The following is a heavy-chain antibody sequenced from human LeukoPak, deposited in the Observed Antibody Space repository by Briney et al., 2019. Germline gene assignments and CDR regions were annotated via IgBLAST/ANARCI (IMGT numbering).Heavy chain of an antibody. D-gene: IGHD2-15*01. CDR2: ISNNGGYT. Sequence: GGSLRLSCAASGSTFSSSAMSWVRQAPGKGLEWVSAISNNGGYTYYADSVQGRFTISRDNSKSTLCLQMNSLRAEDTAVYYCAKQLGYCSDGSCYFPYWGQGALVTVSS. J-gene: IGHJ4*02. CDR3: AKQLGYCSDGSCYFPY. V-gene: IGHV3-23*01. CDR1: GSTFSSSA.